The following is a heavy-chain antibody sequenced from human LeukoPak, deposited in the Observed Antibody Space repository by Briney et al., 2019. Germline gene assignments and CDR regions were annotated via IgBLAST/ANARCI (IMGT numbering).Heavy chain of an antibody. CDR2: ISSISSTI. Sequence: PGGSLRLSCAASGFTFSSYSMNWVRQAPGKGLEWVSYISSISSTIYYADSVKGRFTISRDNARNSLYLQMNSLRAEDTAVYYCARDDHYYYYYMDVWGKGTTVTVSS. CDR3: ARDDHYYYYYMDV. CDR1: GFTFSSYS. V-gene: IGHV3-48*01. J-gene: IGHJ6*03.